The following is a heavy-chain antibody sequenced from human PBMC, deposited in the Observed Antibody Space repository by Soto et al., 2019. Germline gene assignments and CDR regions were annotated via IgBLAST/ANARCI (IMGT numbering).Heavy chain of an antibody. CDR3: GRGSLYYDILTGYNWFDP. V-gene: IGHV4-59*01. D-gene: IGHD3-9*01. Sequence: SETLSLTCPVSGGSISSYYLSWIRQPPGKGLEWIGYIYYSGSTNYNPSLKSRVTISVDTSKNQFSLKLSSVTAADTAVYYCGRGSLYYDILTGYNWFDPWGQGTLVTLSS. CDR1: GGSISSYY. J-gene: IGHJ5*02. CDR2: IYYSGST.